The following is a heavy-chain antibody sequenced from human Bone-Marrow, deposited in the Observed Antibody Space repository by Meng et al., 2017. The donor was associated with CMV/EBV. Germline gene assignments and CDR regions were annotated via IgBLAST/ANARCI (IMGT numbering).Heavy chain of an antibody. J-gene: IGHJ4*02. Sequence: SETLSLTCTVSGGSISSYYWSWIRQPPGKGLEWIGYIYYSGSTNYNPSLKSRVTISVDTSKNQFSLKLSSVTAADTAVYYCARVGRSQIGDPFYYDILTGYYYFDYWGQGTLVTVSS. V-gene: IGHV4-59*01. CDR1: GGSISSYY. CDR2: IYYSGST. CDR3: ARVGRSQIGDPFYYDILTGYYYFDY. D-gene: IGHD3-9*01.